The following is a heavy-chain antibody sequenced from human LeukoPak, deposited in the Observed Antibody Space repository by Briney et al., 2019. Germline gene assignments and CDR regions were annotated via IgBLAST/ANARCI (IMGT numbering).Heavy chain of an antibody. V-gene: IGHV3-11*01. D-gene: IGHD5-24*01. CDR2: ISGSGSTI. CDR3: ARLGRWLQLGYFQH. Sequence: GGSLRLSCAASGFTFSDYYMSWIRQAPGKGLEWVSYISGSGSTIYYADSVKGRFTISRDNAKNSLYLQMNSLRAEDTAVYYCARLGRWLQLGYFQHWGQGTLVTVSS. J-gene: IGHJ1*01. CDR1: GFTFSDYY.